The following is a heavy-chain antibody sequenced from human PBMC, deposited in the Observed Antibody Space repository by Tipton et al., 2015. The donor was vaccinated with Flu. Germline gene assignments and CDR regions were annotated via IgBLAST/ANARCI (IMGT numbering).Heavy chain of an antibody. V-gene: IGHV3-49*03. Sequence: SLRLSCTASGFTFGDYAMSWFRQAPGKGLEWVGFIRSKAYGGTTEYAASVKGRFTISRDDSKSIAYLQMNSLNTEDTAVYYCTRDRRGVAATGYYFDYWGQGTLVTVSS. CDR1: GFTFGDYA. CDR3: TRDRRGVAATGYYFDY. J-gene: IGHJ4*02. CDR2: IRSKAYGGTT. D-gene: IGHD2-15*01.